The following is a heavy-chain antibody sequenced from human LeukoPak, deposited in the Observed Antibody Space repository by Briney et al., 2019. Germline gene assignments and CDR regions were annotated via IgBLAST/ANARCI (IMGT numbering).Heavy chain of an antibody. Sequence: GGSLRLSCAASGFTFSSYAMSWVRQAPGKGLEWVSAISGSGGSTYYADSVKGRFTISRDNSKNTLYLQMNSLRAGDTAVYYCAARSGWPGYFDYWGQGTLVTVSS. CDR1: GFTFSSYA. CDR3: AARSGWPGYFDY. D-gene: IGHD6-19*01. V-gene: IGHV3-23*01. CDR2: ISGSGGST. J-gene: IGHJ4*02.